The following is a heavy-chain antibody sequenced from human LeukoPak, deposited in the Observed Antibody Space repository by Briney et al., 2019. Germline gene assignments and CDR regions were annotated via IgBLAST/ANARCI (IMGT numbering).Heavy chain of an antibody. D-gene: IGHD6-6*01. V-gene: IGHV4-39*01. J-gene: IGHJ4*02. CDR1: GGSVSSYY. CDR3: ARQGSSSADY. Sequence: PSETLSLTCTVSGGSVSSYYWGWIRQPPGKGLEWIGCIYYSGSTYYNPSLKSRVTISVDTSKNQFSLKLSSVTAADTAVYYCARQGSSSADYWGQGALVTVSS. CDR2: IYYSGST.